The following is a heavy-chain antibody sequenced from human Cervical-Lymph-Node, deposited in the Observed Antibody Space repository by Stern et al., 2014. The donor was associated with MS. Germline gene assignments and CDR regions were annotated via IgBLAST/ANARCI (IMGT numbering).Heavy chain of an antibody. J-gene: IGHJ5*02. V-gene: IGHV5-51*03. Sequence: VQLVQSGAEVKKPGESLKISCKGSEYNFNTHWIAWVRQMPGKGLEWLGNIHPGNSDTRSNPSLQGQVSISADKSITTAYLHFSSLKASDSAMYFCARHGGPNWNHEAHNWFDPWGQGTLVTVSS. D-gene: IGHD1-14*01. CDR3: ARHGGPNWNHEAHNWFDP. CDR2: IHPGNSDT. CDR1: EYNFNTHW.